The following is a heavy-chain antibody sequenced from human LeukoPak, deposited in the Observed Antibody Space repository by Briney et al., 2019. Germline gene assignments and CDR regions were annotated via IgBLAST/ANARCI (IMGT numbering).Heavy chain of an antibody. CDR2: IRSKANSYAT. D-gene: IGHD6-13*01. V-gene: IGHV3-73*01. Sequence: KVSCKASGGTFSSYAISWVRQAPGQGLEWVGRIRSKANSYATAYAASVKGRFTISRDDSKNTAYLQMNSLKTEDTAVYYCTRHSSSWYSGNRYYFDYWGQGTLVTVSS. CDR1: GGTFSSYA. J-gene: IGHJ4*02. CDR3: TRHSSSWYSGNRYYFDY.